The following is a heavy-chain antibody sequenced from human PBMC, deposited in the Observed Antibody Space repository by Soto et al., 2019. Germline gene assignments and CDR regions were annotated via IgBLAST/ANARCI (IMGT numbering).Heavy chain of an antibody. CDR3: ARGSYDSSGGGPDY. V-gene: IGHV3-66*01. CDR2: IYSGGST. CDR1: GFTVNSNY. D-gene: IGHD3-22*01. J-gene: IGHJ4*02. Sequence: GVSLILSCAPSGFTVNSNYISWVRQAPGKGLEWVSVIYSGGSTYYADSVKGRFTISRDNSKNTLYLQMNSLRAEDTAVYYCARGSYDSSGGGPDYWGQGTLVTVSS.